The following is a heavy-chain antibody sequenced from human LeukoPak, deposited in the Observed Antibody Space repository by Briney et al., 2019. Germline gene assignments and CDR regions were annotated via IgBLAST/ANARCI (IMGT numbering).Heavy chain of an antibody. CDR1: GGSISTSTYY. J-gene: IGHJ4*02. V-gene: IGHV4-39*01. Sequence: SETLSLTCTVSGGSISTSTYYWGWIRQPPGKGLEWIGSISYSGSTYNNPSLKSRVTISVDTSKNQFSLKLSSVTAPDTAVYYCARTEHSYYFDYWGQGTLVTVSS. CDR3: ARTEHSYYFDY. D-gene: IGHD1-14*01. CDR2: ISYSGST.